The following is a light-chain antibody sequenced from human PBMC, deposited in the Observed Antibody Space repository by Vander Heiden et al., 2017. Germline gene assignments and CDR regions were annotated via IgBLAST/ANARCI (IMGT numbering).Light chain of an antibody. J-gene: IGLJ3*02. CDR3: GTWDSSLSSWV. Sequence: QSVLTQPPSVSADPGQKVTISCSGCSSNIGNNYVSWYQQLPGTAPKLLIYENNKRPSGIPDRFSGSKSGTSATLGITGLQTGDEADYYCGTWDSSLSSWVFGGGTKLTVL. CDR1: SSNIGNNY. CDR2: ENN. V-gene: IGLV1-51*02.